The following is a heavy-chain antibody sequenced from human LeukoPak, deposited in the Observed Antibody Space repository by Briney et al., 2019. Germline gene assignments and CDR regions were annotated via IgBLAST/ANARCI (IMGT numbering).Heavy chain of an antibody. CDR2: IYYSGST. CDR1: GGSISSSSYY. J-gene: IGHJ3*02. V-gene: IGHV4-39*07. D-gene: IGHD3-22*01. CDR3: ARDYYDSSGLGI. Sequence: ASETLSLTCTVSGGSISSSSYYWGWIRQPPGKGLEWIGSIYYSGSTYYNPSLKSRVTISVDTSKNQFSLKLSSVTAADTAVYYCARDYYDSSGLGIWGQGTMVTVSS.